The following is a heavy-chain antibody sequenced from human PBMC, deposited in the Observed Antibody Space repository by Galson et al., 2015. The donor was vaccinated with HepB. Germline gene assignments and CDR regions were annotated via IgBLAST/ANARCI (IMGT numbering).Heavy chain of an antibody. J-gene: IGHJ5*02. CDR3: ARGRVRGVIGNWFDP. CDR2: ISYDGSNK. D-gene: IGHD3-10*01. Sequence: SLRLSCAASGFTFSSYAMHWVRQAPGKGLEWVAVISYDGSNKYYADSVKGRFTISRDNSKNTLYLQMNSLRAEDTAVYYCARGRVRGVIGNWFDPWGQGTLVTVSS. V-gene: IGHV3-30-3*01. CDR1: GFTFSSYA.